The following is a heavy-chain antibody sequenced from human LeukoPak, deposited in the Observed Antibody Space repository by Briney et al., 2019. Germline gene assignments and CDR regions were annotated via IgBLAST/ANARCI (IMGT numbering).Heavy chain of an antibody. CDR1: GGTFSSYA. J-gene: IGHJ4*02. CDR2: IIPIFGTA. Sequence: SVKVSCKASGGTFSSYAISWVRQAPGRGLEWMGGIIPIFGTANYAQKFQGRVTITADKSTSTAYMELSSLRSEDTAVYYCARLDLAVAGKGDYWGQGTLVTVSS. V-gene: IGHV1-69*06. CDR3: ARLDLAVAGKGDY. D-gene: IGHD6-19*01.